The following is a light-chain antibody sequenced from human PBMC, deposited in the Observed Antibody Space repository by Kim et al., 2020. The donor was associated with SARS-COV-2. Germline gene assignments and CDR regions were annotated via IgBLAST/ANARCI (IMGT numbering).Light chain of an antibody. CDR2: VAS. CDR3: QQYKSYPLT. Sequence: ASVGDRVTITCRASQGINNYLAWFQQKPGKAPKSLIYVASSLQSGVPSRFSGTGSGTDFTLTISSQQPEDFATYYCQQYKSYPLTFGPGTKVDIK. V-gene: IGKV1-16*01. CDR1: QGINNY. J-gene: IGKJ3*01.